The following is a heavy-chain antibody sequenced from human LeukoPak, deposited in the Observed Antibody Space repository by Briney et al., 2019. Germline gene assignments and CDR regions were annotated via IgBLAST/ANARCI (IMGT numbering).Heavy chain of an antibody. D-gene: IGHD5-18*01. V-gene: IGHV4-30-4*08. CDR2: IYYRGST. J-gene: IGHJ4*02. CDR1: GGSISSGDYY. Sequence: SQTLSLTCTVSGGSISSGDYYWSWIRQPPGKGLEWIGYIYYRGSTYYNPSLKSRVTISVDTSKNQFSLKLSSVTAADTAVYYCARDQRFSRGYSSSFDYWGQGTLVTVSS. CDR3: ARDQRFSRGYSSSFDY.